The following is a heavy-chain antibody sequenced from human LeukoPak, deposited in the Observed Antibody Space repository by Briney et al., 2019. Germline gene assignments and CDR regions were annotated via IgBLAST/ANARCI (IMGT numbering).Heavy chain of an antibody. CDR2: IKSKNVGGTT. V-gene: IGHV3-15*01. CDR1: GFTFNNAW. Sequence: GGSLRLSCAASGFTFNNAWMNWVRQAPGKGLGWVGRIKSKNVGGTTDYAAPVKGRFTISRDDSKNTVYLQMNSLKIEDTAVYYCTSHAAFDPWGQGTLVTVSS. J-gene: IGHJ5*02. CDR3: TSHAAFDP.